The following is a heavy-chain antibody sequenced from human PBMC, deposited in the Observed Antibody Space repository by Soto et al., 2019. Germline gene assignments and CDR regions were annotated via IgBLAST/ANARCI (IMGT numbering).Heavy chain of an antibody. CDR1: GGSISSGGYY. D-gene: IGHD4-17*01. CDR2: IYYSGST. Sequence: QMQLQESGPGLVKPSQTLSLTCTVSGGSISSGGYYWSWIRQHPGKGLEWIGYIYYSGSTSYNPSLKSRVTISVDTSKNPFSLKLSSVTAADTAVYYCARGYDYGDYELKNDAFDIWGQGTMVTVSS. CDR3: ARGYDYGDYELKNDAFDI. V-gene: IGHV4-31*03. J-gene: IGHJ3*02.